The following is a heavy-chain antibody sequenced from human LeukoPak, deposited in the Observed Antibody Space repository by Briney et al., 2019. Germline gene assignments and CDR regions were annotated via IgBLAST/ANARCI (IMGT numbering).Heavy chain of an antibody. CDR3: ARTYRWLQYYDY. CDR2: INHSGST. D-gene: IGHD5-24*01. J-gene: IGHJ4*02. CDR1: GGSFSGYY. V-gene: IGHV4-34*01. Sequence: SETLSLTSAVYGGSFSGYYWSWIRQPPGKGLEWIGEINHSGSTNYNPSLKSRVTISVDTSKNQFSLKLSSVTAADTAVYYCARTYRWLQYYDYWGQGTLVTVSS.